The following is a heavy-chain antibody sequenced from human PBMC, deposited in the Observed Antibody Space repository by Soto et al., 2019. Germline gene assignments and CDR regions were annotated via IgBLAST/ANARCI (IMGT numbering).Heavy chain of an antibody. CDR1: GASISSDNR. J-gene: IGHJ6*02. CDR3: AKKVPAALRLYYFFGLDV. CDR2: ISRSGTT. V-gene: IGHV4-4*02. Sequence: PSETLSLTCAVSGASISSDNRWTWVRQPPGEGLEWIGEISRSGTTKYNPSLASRVTISVDKTKNQFSLRLTSMTAADTAVYYCAKKVPAALRLYYFFGLDVWGQGTTVTVS. D-gene: IGHD2-15*01.